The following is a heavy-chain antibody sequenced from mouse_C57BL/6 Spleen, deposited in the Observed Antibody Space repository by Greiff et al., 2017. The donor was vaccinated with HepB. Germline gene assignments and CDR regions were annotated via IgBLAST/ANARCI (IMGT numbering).Heavy chain of an antibody. Sequence: EVQLQESGGGLVKPGGSLKLSCAASGFTFSSYAMSWVRQTPEKRLEWVATISDGGSYTYYPDNVKGRFTISRDNAKNNLYLQMSHLKSEDTAMYYCARDQSWDYAMDYWGQGTSVTVSS. CDR1: GFTFSSYA. D-gene: IGHD4-1*01. CDR2: ISDGGSYT. V-gene: IGHV5-4*01. J-gene: IGHJ4*01. CDR3: ARDQSWDYAMDY.